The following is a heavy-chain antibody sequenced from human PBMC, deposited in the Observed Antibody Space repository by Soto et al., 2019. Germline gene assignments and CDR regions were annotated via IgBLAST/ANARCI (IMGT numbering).Heavy chain of an antibody. CDR3: AKSGSSGWYGWFDP. CDR1: GFSLRTSGVG. Sequence: GSGPTLVNPTQTLTLACIFSGFSLRTSGVGVGWIRQPPGKALEWLGFIYWNDDKRYSPSLKSRLTITKDTSKNQVVLTMTNMDPVDTATYYCAKSGSSGWYGWFDPWGQGTLVTVSS. CDR2: IYWNDDK. J-gene: IGHJ5*02. D-gene: IGHD6-19*01. V-gene: IGHV2-5*01.